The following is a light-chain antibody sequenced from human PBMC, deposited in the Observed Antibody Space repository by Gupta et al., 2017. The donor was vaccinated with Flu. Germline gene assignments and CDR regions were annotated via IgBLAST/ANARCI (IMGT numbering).Light chain of an antibody. CDR2: EVT. Sequence: VTISCTGTSSDVGGYNYVSWYQQHPGKAPKLMIYEVTKRPSGVPDRFSGSKSGNTASLTVSGLQAEDETDYYCSSYAGSNNWVFGGGTELTVL. J-gene: IGLJ3*02. CDR1: SSDVGGYNY. CDR3: SSYAGSNNWV. V-gene: IGLV2-8*01.